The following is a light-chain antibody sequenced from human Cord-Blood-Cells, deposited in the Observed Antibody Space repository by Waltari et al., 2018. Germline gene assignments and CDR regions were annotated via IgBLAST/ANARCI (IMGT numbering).Light chain of an antibody. CDR3: CSYAGSSTWV. J-gene: IGLJ3*02. CDR2: EGS. Sequence: QSALTQPASVSGSPGPSITISCTGTSSDVGSYNLVSWYQQPPGKAPKRMIYEGSKRPSGVSNRFSGSKSGNTASLTISGLQAEDEADYYCCSYAGSSTWVFGGGTKLTVL. CDR1: SSDVGSYNL. V-gene: IGLV2-23*01.